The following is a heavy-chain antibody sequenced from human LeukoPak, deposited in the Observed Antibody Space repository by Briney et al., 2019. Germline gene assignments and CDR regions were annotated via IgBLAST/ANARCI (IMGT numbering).Heavy chain of an antibody. Sequence: GGSLRLSCAASGFTFGSYWMSWVRQAPGKGLEWVANIKQDGSEKYYVDSVKGRFTISRENGKNSLYMQINSLRAEDTAVYYCARDCSSTNCYRGGFDPWGQGTLVTVSS. V-gene: IGHV3-7*01. CDR2: IKQDGSEK. J-gene: IGHJ5*02. CDR3: ARDCSSTNCYRGGFDP. CDR1: GFTFGSYW. D-gene: IGHD2-2*01.